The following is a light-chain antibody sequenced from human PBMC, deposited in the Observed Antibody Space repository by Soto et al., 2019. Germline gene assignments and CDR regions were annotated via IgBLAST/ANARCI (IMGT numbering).Light chain of an antibody. CDR1: QTVSSK. CDR3: QQYNDWPPQLT. V-gene: IGKV3-15*01. J-gene: IGKJ4*01. Sequence: EIVMTQSPATLSVSIGERATLSCRASQTVSSKLAWYQQKPGQAPRLLIYGASTRATGIPARFTGSGSGTEFTLTISRLQSEDFGIYYCQQYNDWPPQLTFGGGTKVEIK. CDR2: GAS.